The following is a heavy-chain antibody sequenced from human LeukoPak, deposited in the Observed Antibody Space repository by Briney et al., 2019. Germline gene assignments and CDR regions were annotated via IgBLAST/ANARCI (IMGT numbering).Heavy chain of an antibody. D-gene: IGHD3-16*01. J-gene: IGHJ4*02. CDR2: ISGSGGST. CDR1: GFTFSSYA. CDR3: AKDRGRYDYVWGSYLFDY. Sequence: GGSLRLSCAASGFTFSSYAMSWVRQAPGKGLEWVSAISGSGGSTYYADSVKGRFTISRDNSKNTLYLQMNSLRAEDTAVYYCAKDRGRYDYVWGSYLFDYWGQGTLVTVSS. V-gene: IGHV3-23*01.